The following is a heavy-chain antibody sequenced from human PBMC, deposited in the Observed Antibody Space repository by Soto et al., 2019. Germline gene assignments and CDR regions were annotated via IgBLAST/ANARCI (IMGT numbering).Heavy chain of an antibody. V-gene: IGHV4-31*03. J-gene: IGHJ6*02. CDR2: IYYSGST. D-gene: IGHD6-6*01. Sequence: PSETLSLTCTVSGGSISSGGYYWSWIRQHPGKGLEWIGYIYYSGSTYYNPSLKSRVNISVDTSKNQFSLKLSSVTAADTALYYCAREFSSSSPYYYYGMDVWGQGTMVTVSS. CDR1: GGSISSGGYY. CDR3: AREFSSSSPYYYYGMDV.